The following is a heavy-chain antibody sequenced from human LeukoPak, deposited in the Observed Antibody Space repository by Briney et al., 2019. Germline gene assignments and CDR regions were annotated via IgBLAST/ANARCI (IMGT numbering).Heavy chain of an antibody. CDR1: GGSISSYY. V-gene: IGHV4-59*01. J-gene: IGHJ4*02. D-gene: IGHD3-16*01. CDR3: ARGGAGPDY. Sequence: SETLSLTCAVYGGSISSYYWSWIRQPPGKGLEWIGYIYYSGSTNYNPSLKSRVTISVDTSKNQFSLKLSSVTAADTAVYYCARGGAGPDYWGQGTLVTVSS. CDR2: IYYSGST.